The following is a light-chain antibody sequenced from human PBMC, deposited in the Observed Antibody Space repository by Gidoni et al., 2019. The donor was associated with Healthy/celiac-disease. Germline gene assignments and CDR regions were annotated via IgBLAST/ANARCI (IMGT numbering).Light chain of an antibody. CDR2: EGS. V-gene: IGLV2-23*01. Sequence: QSALTQPASVSGSPGQSITISCTGTTTDVGSYNLVSWYQQHPGKAPKLMIYEGSKPPSGVSNRFSGSKSGNTASLTISGLQAEDEADYYCCSYAGSSTVVFGGGTKLTVL. CDR1: TTDVGSYNL. J-gene: IGLJ2*01. CDR3: CSYAGSSTVV.